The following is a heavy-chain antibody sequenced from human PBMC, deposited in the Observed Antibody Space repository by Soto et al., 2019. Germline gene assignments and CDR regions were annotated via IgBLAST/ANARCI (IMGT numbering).Heavy chain of an antibody. CDR2: AYYSGTT. CDR1: GASISVHSYY. CDR3: TRRYNWNDNHFDP. D-gene: IGHD1-20*01. Sequence: SETLSLTCTVSGASISVHSYYWTWIRQPPGKGLEWIGSAYYSGTTYFKPSLKSRATISVDTSKNQFSLRLTSVTAADTGIYYCTRRYNWNDNHFDPWGPGALVTVSS. J-gene: IGHJ5*02. V-gene: IGHV4-39*01.